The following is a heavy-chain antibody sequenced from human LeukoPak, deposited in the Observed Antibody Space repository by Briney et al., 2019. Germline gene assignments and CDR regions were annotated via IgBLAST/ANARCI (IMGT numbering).Heavy chain of an antibody. Sequence: KPSETLSLTCTVSGGSISSSSYYWGWIRQPPGKGLEWIGSIYYSGSTYYNPSLKSRVTISVDTSKNQFSLKLSSVTAADTDVYYCARQSAMITFGESSFYPWGQGTLVTVSS. CDR1: GGSISSSSYY. CDR2: IYYSGST. CDR3: ARQSAMITFGESSFYP. V-gene: IGHV4-39*01. J-gene: IGHJ5*02. D-gene: IGHD3-16*01.